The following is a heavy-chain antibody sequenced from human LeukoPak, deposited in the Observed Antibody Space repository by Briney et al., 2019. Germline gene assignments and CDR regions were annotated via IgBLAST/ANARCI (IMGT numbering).Heavy chain of an antibody. D-gene: IGHD2-15*01. CDR2: ISAYNGNT. CDR1: GYTFIMYG. J-gene: IGHJ4*02. CDR3: SRSGPGSCSGGSCYSNY. Sequence: ASVKVSCKASGYTFIMYGISWVRQAPGQGLEWMGWISAYNGNTNYAQKLQGRITMTTDTSTNTAYMELRSLRSDDTAVYYCSRSGPGSCSGGSCYSNYWGQGTLVTVSS. V-gene: IGHV1-18*01.